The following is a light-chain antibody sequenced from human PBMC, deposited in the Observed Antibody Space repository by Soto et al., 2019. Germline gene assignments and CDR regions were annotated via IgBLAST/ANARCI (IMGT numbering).Light chain of an antibody. Sequence: DIQMTQSPSTLPATVGDRVTITCRASQSISSWLAWYQQKPGKAPKLLIYKASSLESGVPSRFSGSGSGTEFTLTISSLQPDDFATFYCQQYNSYSRTFGQGSKV. V-gene: IGKV1-5*03. J-gene: IGKJ1*01. CDR2: KAS. CDR1: QSISSW. CDR3: QQYNSYSRT.